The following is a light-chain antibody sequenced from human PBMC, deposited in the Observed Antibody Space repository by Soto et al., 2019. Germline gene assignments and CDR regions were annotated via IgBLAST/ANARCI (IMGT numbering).Light chain of an antibody. Sequence: QSALTQPPSASGSPGQSVAVSCTGTSSDIGNYNFVSWYQQHPGKAPKLMIYEVSKRPSGVPDRFSGSKSGNTASLTVSGLQAEDEADYYCSSYAGSNTYVFGTGTMLTVL. J-gene: IGLJ1*01. CDR2: EVS. CDR1: SSDIGNYNF. CDR3: SSYAGSNTYV. V-gene: IGLV2-8*01.